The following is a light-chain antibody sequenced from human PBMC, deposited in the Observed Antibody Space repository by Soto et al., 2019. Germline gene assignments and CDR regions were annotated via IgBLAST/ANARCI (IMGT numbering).Light chain of an antibody. CDR1: QSINHY. CDR2: ATS. CDR3: QQYGSPGT. J-gene: IGKJ1*01. Sequence: IQMSPSPFSLSASVAYIVTITFRASQSINHYLAWFQQKPGKVPKLLIYATSTLQSGVPSRFSGSGSGTDFTLTISRLEPEDFAVYYCQQYGSPGTFGQGTTLDIK. V-gene: IGKV1-27*01.